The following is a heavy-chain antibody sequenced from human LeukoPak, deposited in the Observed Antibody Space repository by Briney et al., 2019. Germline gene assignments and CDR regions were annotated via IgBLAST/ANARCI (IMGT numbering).Heavy chain of an antibody. Sequence: ASVKVSCKASGYTFNSYYMHWVRQAPGQGLEWMGIINPSGGSTSYAQKFQGRVTMTRDTSTSTVYMELSSLRSEDTAVYYCARDGSSGSYCGGDCYSGFDYWGQGTLVTVSS. V-gene: IGHV1-46*02. CDR1: GYTFNSYY. D-gene: IGHD2-21*02. CDR3: ARDGSSGSYCGGDCYSGFDY. J-gene: IGHJ4*02. CDR2: INPSGGST.